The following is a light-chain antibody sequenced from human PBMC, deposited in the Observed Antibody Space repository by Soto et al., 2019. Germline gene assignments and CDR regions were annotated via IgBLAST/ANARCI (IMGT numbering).Light chain of an antibody. CDR2: AAS. CDR1: QSISSY. V-gene: IGKV1-39*01. CDR3: QQSYSTPPR. J-gene: IGKJ1*01. Sequence: DIQMTQSPSSLSAYVGDRVTITCRASQSISSYLNWYQQKPGKAPKLLNYAASSLQSGVPSRFSGSGSGTVFTLTISSRQPEDFETYYCQQSYSTPPRFGKGTK.